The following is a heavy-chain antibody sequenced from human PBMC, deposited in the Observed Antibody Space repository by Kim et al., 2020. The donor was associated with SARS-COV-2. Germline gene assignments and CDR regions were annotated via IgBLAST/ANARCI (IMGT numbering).Heavy chain of an antibody. CDR1: GGSLSSSSYY. D-gene: IGHD6-19*01. CDR3: ARHQRYGSGWYVAFYYYYMDV. J-gene: IGHJ6*03. CDR2: AYYIGNT. Sequence: SETLSLTCTVSGGSLSSSSYYWGWIRQPPGKGLEWIGTAYYIGNTYYNPSLKSRVTISVDTYKNQFSLKLGSVTAADTAVYYCARHQRYGSGWYVAFYYYYMDVWGKGTAVTVSS. V-gene: IGHV4-39*01.